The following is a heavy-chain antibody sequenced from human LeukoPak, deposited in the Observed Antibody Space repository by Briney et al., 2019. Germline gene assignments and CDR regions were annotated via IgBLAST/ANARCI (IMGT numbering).Heavy chain of an antibody. V-gene: IGHV3-23*01. CDR3: AKLKEDYSDFWTSFYYFFDS. CDR1: GFTFNTYV. D-gene: IGHD3-3*01. Sequence: GGSLRLSCAASGFTFNTYVMSWVRQAPGKGLEWVSAISGSGDTTYYADPVKGRFTISRDNSQNTVYLQMNSLRAGDTAIYYCAKLKEDYSDFWTSFYYFFDSWGQGTLVPVAS. CDR2: ISGSGDTT. J-gene: IGHJ4*02.